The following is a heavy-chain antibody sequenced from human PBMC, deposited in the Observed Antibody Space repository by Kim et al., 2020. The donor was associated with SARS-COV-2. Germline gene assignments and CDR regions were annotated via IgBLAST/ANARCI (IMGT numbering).Heavy chain of an antibody. J-gene: IGHJ4*02. D-gene: IGHD3-22*01. CDR1: GFTFSSYS. CDR2: ISSSSSYI. Sequence: GGSLRLSCAASGFTFSSYSMNWVRQAPGKGLEWVSSISSSSSYIYYADSVKGRFTISRDNAKNSLYLQMNSLRAEDTAVYYCARFYDSSGQGDYFDYWGQGTLVTVSS. V-gene: IGHV3-21*01. CDR3: ARFYDSSGQGDYFDY.